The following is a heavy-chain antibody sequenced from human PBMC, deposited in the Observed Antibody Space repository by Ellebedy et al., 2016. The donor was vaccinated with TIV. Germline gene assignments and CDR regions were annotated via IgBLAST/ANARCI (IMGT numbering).Heavy chain of an antibody. J-gene: IGHJ4*02. CDR1: GYTLTELS. V-gene: IGHV1-24*01. D-gene: IGHD2-2*03. Sequence: AASVKVSCKVSGYTLTELSMHWVRQAPGKGLEWMGGFDPEDGETIYAQKFQGRVTMTEDTSTDTAYMELSSLRSEDTAVYYCATVLDIVVVPPYFDYWGQGTLVTVSS. CDR2: FDPEDGET. CDR3: ATVLDIVVVPPYFDY.